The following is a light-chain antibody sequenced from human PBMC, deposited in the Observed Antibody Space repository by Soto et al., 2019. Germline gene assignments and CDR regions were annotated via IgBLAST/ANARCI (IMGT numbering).Light chain of an antibody. CDR1: QSVSSN. Sequence: EIVMTQSPVTLSVSPGERATLSCRASQSVSSNLAWYQQKPDQAPRLLIHGASTRATGIPARFSGSGSGTEFSLTISSLQSEDFAVYYCQQYNNWPPLTFGGGTKVEIK. V-gene: IGKV3-15*01. CDR2: GAS. CDR3: QQYNNWPPLT. J-gene: IGKJ4*01.